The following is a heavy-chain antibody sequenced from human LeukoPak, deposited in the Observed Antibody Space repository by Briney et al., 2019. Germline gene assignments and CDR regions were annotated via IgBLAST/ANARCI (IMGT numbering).Heavy chain of an antibody. D-gene: IGHD2-15*01. CDR1: GGSINSYY. Sequence: SKPLSLTCTVSGGSINSYYWSWIRKPPGKGVVWIGYNYYSGNTNYNPSLQSRVTISVDTSNNQFSLKLNSVTAADTAVYYCARGTLGYCSGGSCYPSYYYGMDFWGQGTTVTVSS. CDR2: NYYSGNT. V-gene: IGHV4-59*08. J-gene: IGHJ6*02. CDR3: ARGTLGYCSGGSCYPSYYYGMDF.